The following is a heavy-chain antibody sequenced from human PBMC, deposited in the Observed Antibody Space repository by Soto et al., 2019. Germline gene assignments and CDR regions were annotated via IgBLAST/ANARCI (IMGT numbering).Heavy chain of an antibody. D-gene: IGHD2-2*01. V-gene: IGHV3-23*01. CDR3: AKEPRDCSSTSCYDY. Sequence: EVQLLESGGGLVQPGGSLRLSCAASGFTFSSYAMSWVRQAPGKGLEWVSAISGSGGNTYYADSVKGRFTISRDKSKNTLYLQMTSLRAEDTALYYCAKEPRDCSSTSCYDYWGQGTLVTVSS. J-gene: IGHJ4*02. CDR2: ISGSGGNT. CDR1: GFTFSSYA.